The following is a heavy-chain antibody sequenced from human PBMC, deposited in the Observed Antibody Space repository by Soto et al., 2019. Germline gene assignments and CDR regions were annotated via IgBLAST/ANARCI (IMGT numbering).Heavy chain of an antibody. CDR1: GGSITSYY. J-gene: IGHJ4*02. CDR3: GRAPDYGDYVSPFDY. CDR2: IHYSGRT. D-gene: IGHD4-17*01. V-gene: IGHV4-59*01. Sequence: TLSLTCTVSGGSITSYYWSWIRQPPGKGLEWIGYIHYSGRTNYNPSLKSRVTISVDTSENQFSLKLSSVTAADTAVYYCGRAPDYGDYVSPFDYWGQGTLVTVSS.